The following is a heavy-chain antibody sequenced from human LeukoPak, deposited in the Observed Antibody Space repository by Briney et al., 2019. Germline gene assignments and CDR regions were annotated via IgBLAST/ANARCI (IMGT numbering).Heavy chain of an antibody. V-gene: IGHV7-4-1*02. D-gene: IGHD3-10*01. Sequence: ASVKVSCKASGYTFTSYAISWVRQAPGQGFEWMGWINTNTGNPTYAQGFTGRFVFSLDTSVSTAYLQISSLKAEDTAVYYCARALPRMVRGVSPLDYWGQGTLVTVSS. CDR2: INTNTGNP. CDR3: ARALPRMVRGVSPLDY. J-gene: IGHJ4*02. CDR1: GYTFTSYA.